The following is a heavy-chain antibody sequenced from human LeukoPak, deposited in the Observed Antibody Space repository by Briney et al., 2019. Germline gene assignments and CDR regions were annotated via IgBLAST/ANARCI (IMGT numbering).Heavy chain of an antibody. CDR1: GFTFSSYW. V-gene: IGHV3-7*01. Sequence: PGGSLRLSCEASGFTFSSYWMSWVRQAPGKGLEWVANIKHDGNWKFYADSVKGRFTVSRDNAKNTLYLQMNSLRTEDTAVYYCVRDGNGDVEFDYWGQETLVTVSS. CDR2: IKHDGNWK. J-gene: IGHJ4*02. D-gene: IGHD2-21*02. CDR3: VRDGNGDVEFDY.